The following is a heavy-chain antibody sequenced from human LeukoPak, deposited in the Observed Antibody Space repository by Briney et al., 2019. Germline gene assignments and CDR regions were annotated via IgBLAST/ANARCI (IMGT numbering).Heavy chain of an antibody. V-gene: IGHV4-59*12. CDR3: ARGRRRNWFDP. CDR2: IYYNGST. J-gene: IGHJ5*02. Sequence: ASETLSLTCTVSGGSIRSYYWSWIRQPPGKGLEWIGYIYYNGSTNYNPSLKSRVTISVDTSKNQFSLKLSSVTAADTAVYYCARGRRRNWFDPWGQGTLVTVSS. CDR1: GGSIRSYY.